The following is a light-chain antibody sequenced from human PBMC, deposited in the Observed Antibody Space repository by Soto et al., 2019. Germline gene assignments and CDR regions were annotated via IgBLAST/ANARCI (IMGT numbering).Light chain of an antibody. CDR1: SSNIGNDY. Sequence: QSVLTQPPSVSAAPGQTVTISCSGSSSNIGNDYVSWYQQLPGTAPKLIIYDNNERPSGIPDRFSGSKSGTSATLGITGLQTGDEADYYCGTWDSSLSAYVFGTGTKLTVL. V-gene: IGLV1-51*01. CDR2: DNN. CDR3: GTWDSSLSAYV. J-gene: IGLJ1*01.